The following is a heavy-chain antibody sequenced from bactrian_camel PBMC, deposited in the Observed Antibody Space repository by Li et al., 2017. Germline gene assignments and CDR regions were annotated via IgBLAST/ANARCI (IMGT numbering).Heavy chain of an antibody. J-gene: IGHJ6*01. CDR2: IYSSGSKT. Sequence: HVQLVESGGGFVQPGGSLRLSCATSGFTFSIHYMSWVRQAPGKGLEWVSSIYSSGSKTYYADSVKDRFTISLDNAKNTVYLQMNSLKPEDTAMYVCAADDSPGVSLSGWAYSTWGQGTQVTVS. V-gene: IGHV3-2*01. CDR3: AADDSPGVSLSGWAYST. D-gene: IGHD5*01. CDR1: GFTFSIHY.